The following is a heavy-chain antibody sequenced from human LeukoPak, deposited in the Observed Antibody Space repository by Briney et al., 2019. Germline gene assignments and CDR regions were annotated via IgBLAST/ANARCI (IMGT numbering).Heavy chain of an antibody. D-gene: IGHD2-2*01. V-gene: IGHV3-49*05. Sequence: KTGGSLRLSCTASGFTFGDYAMSWFRQAPGKGLEWVGFIRSKAYGGTTEYAASVKGRFTISRDDSKSIAYLQMNSLKTEDTAVYYCTRDSGQIVVVPAAHHDAFDIWGQGTMVTVSS. CDR1: GFTFGDYA. J-gene: IGHJ3*02. CDR2: IRSKAYGGTT. CDR3: TRDSGQIVVVPAAHHDAFDI.